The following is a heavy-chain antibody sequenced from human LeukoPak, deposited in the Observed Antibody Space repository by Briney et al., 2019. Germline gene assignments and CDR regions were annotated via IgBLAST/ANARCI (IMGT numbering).Heavy chain of an antibody. V-gene: IGHV3-7*01. D-gene: IGHD3-10*01. Sequence: GGSLRLSCAASGFTFSSYWMSWVRQAPGKGLEWVANIKQDGSEKYYVDSVKGRFTISRDNAKNSLYLQMNSLRAEDTAVYYCARELYYYGSGSYYNGYYFDYWGQGTLVTVSS. CDR2: IKQDGSEK. CDR1: GFTFSSYW. J-gene: IGHJ4*02. CDR3: ARELYYYGSGSYYNGYYFDY.